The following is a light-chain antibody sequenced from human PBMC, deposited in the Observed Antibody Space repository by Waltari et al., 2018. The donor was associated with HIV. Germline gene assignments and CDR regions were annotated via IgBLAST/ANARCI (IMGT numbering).Light chain of an antibody. J-gene: IGLJ2*01. CDR2: DVP. V-gene: IGLV2-14*01. CDR1: TSAVGGYDY. Sequence: QSALPQPASVSGSPGQSTTISCPGTTSAVGGYDYVTWYQQTPGKVPKLIIYDVPKPPSGVSHLSSGSKSGNTASPTISVLQPEDAADYYCSSFTSIDTPVVFGGGTKLTVL. CDR3: SSFTSIDTPVV.